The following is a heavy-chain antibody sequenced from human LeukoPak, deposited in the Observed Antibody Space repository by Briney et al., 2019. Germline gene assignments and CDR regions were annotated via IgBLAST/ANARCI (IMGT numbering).Heavy chain of an antibody. V-gene: IGHV1-58*01. D-gene: IGHD2-2*01. CDR3: AADGSDYCSSTSCRPTAVAG. CDR1: GFTFTSSA. J-gene: IGHJ4*02. Sequence: TSVKVSCKASGFTFTSSAVQWARQARGQRLEWIGWIVVGSGNTNYAQKFQERVTITRDMSTSTAYMELSSLRSEDTAVYYCAADGSDYCSSTSCRPTAVAGWGQGTLVTVSS. CDR2: IVVGSGNT.